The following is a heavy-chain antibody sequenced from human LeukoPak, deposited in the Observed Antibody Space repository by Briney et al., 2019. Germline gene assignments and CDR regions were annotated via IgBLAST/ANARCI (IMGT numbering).Heavy chain of an antibody. CDR3: ARATFYYYDSSGFDY. D-gene: IGHD3-22*01. CDR1: GGSISIYY. V-gene: IGHV4-34*01. J-gene: IGHJ4*02. Sequence: SETLSLTCTVFGGSISIYYWSWIRQPPGKGLEWIGEINHSGSTNYNPSLKSRVTISVDTSKNQFSLKLSSVTAADTAVYYCARATFYYYDSSGFDYWGQGTLVTVSS. CDR2: INHSGST.